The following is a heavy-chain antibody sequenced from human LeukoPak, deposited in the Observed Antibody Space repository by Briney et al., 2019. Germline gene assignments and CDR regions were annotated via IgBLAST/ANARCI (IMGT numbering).Heavy chain of an antibody. J-gene: IGHJ4*02. CDR2: ISWNSGSI. Sequence: GRSLRLSCAASGFTFDDYAMHWVRQAPGKGLEWVSGISWNSGSIGYADSVKGRFTISRDNAKNSLYLQMNSLRAEDTALYYCAKDNYYVTKSAFDYWGQGTLVTVSS. V-gene: IGHV3-9*01. D-gene: IGHD3-10*02. CDR3: AKDNYYVTKSAFDY. CDR1: GFTFDDYA.